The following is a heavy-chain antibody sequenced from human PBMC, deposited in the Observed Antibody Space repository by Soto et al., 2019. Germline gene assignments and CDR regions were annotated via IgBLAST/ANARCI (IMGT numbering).Heavy chain of an antibody. CDR3: AKKLNSGSGSQFLDY. CDR1: GFTFSSYS. V-gene: IGHV3-23*01. CDR2: FRSGGDDDTT. Sequence: GGSLRLSCAASGFTFSSYSMSWVRQAPGKGLEWVSGFRSGGDDDTTYYADSVRGRFTISRDNSKNTLFLQMNSLRAEDTAIYYCAKKLNSGSGSQFLDYWGQGTLVTVPS. J-gene: IGHJ4*02. D-gene: IGHD3-10*01.